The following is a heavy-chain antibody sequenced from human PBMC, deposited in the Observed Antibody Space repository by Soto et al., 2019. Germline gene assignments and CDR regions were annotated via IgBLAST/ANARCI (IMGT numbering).Heavy chain of an antibody. Sequence: GGSLRLSCTASGFTFGHSGMRWVRQAPGEGLQSVTPITNDGNDKKYADSGKGRITISRTKSKNTLYLEMNGLRIEDTSVYCCSRVPGYGGLNWYVDLWGRGILVTVS. CDR2: ITNDGNDK. D-gene: IGHD4-17*01. CDR3: SRVPGYGGLNWYVDL. CDR1: GFTFGHSG. J-gene: IGHJ2*01. V-gene: IGHV3-30*04.